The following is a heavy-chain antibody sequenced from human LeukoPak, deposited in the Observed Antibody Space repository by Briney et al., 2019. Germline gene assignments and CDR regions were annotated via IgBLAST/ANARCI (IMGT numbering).Heavy chain of an antibody. Sequence: SETLSLTCTVSGGSISSYYWSWIRQPPGKGLERIGYIYYSGSTNYNPSLKSRVTISVDTSKNQFSLKLSSVTAADTAVYYCARAGRSSGWYGRDYFDYWGQGTLVTVSS. CDR2: IYYSGST. CDR1: GGSISSYY. D-gene: IGHD6-19*01. J-gene: IGHJ4*02. V-gene: IGHV4-59*01. CDR3: ARAGRSSGWYGRDYFDY.